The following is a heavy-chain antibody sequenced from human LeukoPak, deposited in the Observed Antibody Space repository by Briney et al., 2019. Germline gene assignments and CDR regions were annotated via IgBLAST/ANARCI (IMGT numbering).Heavy chain of an antibody. V-gene: IGHV3-21*01. CDR1: GFTFSSYS. J-gene: IGHJ5*02. CDR3: ARERVGFGPSDP. CDR2: ISSSSSYI. Sequence: GGSLRLSCAASGFTFSSYSMNWVRQAPGKGLEWVSSISSSSSYIYYADSVKGRFTISRDNAKNSLYLQMNSLRAEDTAVYYCARERVGFGPSDPWGQGTLVTVSS. D-gene: IGHD3-10*01.